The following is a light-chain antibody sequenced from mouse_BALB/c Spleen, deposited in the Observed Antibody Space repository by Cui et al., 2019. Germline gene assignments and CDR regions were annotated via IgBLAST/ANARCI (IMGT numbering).Light chain of an antibody. CDR3: HQWSSYPWT. V-gene: IGKV4-80*01. CDR1: SSVSY. J-gene: IGKJ1*01. Sequence: QSQATMTTSLGEEITLTCSASSSVSYMHWYQQKSGTSPKLLIYSTSNLASGVPSRFSGSGSGTFYSLTISSVEAEDAADYYCHQWSSYPWTFGGGTKLEIK. CDR2: STS.